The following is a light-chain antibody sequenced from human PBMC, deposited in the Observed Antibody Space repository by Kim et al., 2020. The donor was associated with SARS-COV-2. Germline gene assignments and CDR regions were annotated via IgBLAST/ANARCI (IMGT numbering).Light chain of an antibody. J-gene: IGLJ2*01. Sequence: ATCSCPGGSPTLGVYRVNWDQQPPGTPPTLLIYTNSQRPSGVPDRFSGSKSGTSASLAISGLQSEDEADYFCAAWDDSLNGVVFGGGTQLTVL. V-gene: IGLV1-44*01. CDR3: AAWDDSLNGVV. CDR2: TNS. CDR1: SPTLGVYR.